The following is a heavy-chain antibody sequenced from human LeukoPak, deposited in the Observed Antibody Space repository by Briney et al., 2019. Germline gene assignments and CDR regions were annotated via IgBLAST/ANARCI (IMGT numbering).Heavy chain of an antibody. J-gene: IGHJ3*02. CDR3: ARDAGARGNVFDI. CDR2: IRNKANSYTT. Sequence: GGSLRLSCAASGFKFSDNYMDWVRQVPGKGLDWVGRIRNKANSYTTEYAASVKGRFTISRDDSKNSVYLQINSLKSEDTAVYYCARDAGARGNVFDIWGQGTMVTVSS. D-gene: IGHD2-8*01. V-gene: IGHV3-72*01. CDR1: GFKFSDNY.